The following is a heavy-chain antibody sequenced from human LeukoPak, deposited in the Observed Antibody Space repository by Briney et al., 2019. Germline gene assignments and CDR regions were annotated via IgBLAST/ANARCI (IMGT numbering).Heavy chain of an antibody. Sequence: GASVKVSCKASGYTVTGYYMHWVRQAPGQGLEWMGWINPNSGGTNYAQKFQGWVTMTRDTSISTAYMELSRLRSDDTAVYYCARGRASYSSSWTSYYYYYGMDVWGQGTTVTVSS. D-gene: IGHD6-13*01. J-gene: IGHJ6*02. V-gene: IGHV1-2*04. CDR3: ARGRASYSSSWTSYYYYYGMDV. CDR2: INPNSGGT. CDR1: GYTVTGYY.